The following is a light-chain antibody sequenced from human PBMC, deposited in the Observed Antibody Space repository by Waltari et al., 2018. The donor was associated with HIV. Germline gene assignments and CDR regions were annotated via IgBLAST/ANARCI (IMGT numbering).Light chain of an antibody. CDR3: GTWDGSLNVWV. Sequence: QSVLTQPPSVSAASAQKVTISCSGSSSNIGTNFVSWYQQLPGIAPNLLIYDNTKRPSGNPDRFSGSKSGTAATLAITGLQTGYEADYYCGTWDGSLNVWVFGGGTKVTV. V-gene: IGLV1-51*01. CDR2: DNT. J-gene: IGLJ3*02. CDR1: SSNIGTNF.